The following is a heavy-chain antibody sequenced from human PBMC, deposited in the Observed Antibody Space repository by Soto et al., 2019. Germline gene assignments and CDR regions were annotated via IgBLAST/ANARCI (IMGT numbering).Heavy chain of an antibody. J-gene: IGHJ6*02. CDR1: GFTVSSNY. Sequence: EVQLVETGGGLIQPGGSLRLSCAASGFTVSSNYMSWVRQAPGKGLEWVSVIYSGGSTYYSDSVKGRFTNSRDNYKNTLYLELNIPRAEDTAVYYCARVDYGHLGYYSYGMDVWGQGTTVTVSS. V-gene: IGHV3-53*02. CDR3: ARVDYGHLGYYSYGMDV. D-gene: IGHD4-17*01. CDR2: IYSGGST.